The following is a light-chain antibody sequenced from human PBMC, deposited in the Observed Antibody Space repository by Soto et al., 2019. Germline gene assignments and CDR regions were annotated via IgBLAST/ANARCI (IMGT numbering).Light chain of an antibody. V-gene: IGLV1-40*01. CDR1: SSNIGAGCD. Sequence: QSVLTQPPSVSGAPGPRVTLSCTGSSSNIGAGCDVHWYQQLPGTAPKLLIYDNTNRPSGVPDRFSGSKSGTSASLAITGLQAEDEADYYCQSYDRSLSGGVFGTGTKLTVL. CDR2: DNT. J-gene: IGLJ1*01. CDR3: QSYDRSLSGGV.